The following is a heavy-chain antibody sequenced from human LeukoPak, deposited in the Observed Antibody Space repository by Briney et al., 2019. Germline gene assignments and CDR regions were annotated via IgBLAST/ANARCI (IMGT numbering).Heavy chain of an antibody. CDR2: IIPIFGTA. CDR1: GGTFSSYA. Sequence: SVKVSCKASGGTFSSYAISRVRQAPGQGLEWMGGIIPIFGTANYAQKFQGRVTITADESTSTAYMELSSLRSEDTAVYYCAAELYGGIFGHCCSFAYWGQGTLVTVSS. CDR3: AAELYGGIFGHCCSFAY. J-gene: IGHJ4*02. D-gene: IGHD3/OR15-3a*01. V-gene: IGHV1-69*13.